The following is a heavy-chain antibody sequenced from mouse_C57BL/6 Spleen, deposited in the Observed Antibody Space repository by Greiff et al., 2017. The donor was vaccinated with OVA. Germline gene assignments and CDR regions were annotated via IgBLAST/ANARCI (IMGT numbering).Heavy chain of an antibody. V-gene: IGHV1-15*01. Sequence: QVQLQQSGAELVRPGASVTLSCKASGYTFTDYEMHWVKQTPVHGLEWIGAIDPETGGTAYNQKFKGKAILTADKSSSTAYMELRSLTSEDSAVYYCTRWWDGWYFDVWGTGTTVTVSS. D-gene: IGHD1-1*02. J-gene: IGHJ1*03. CDR1: GYTFTDYE. CDR3: TRWWDGWYFDV. CDR2: IDPETGGT.